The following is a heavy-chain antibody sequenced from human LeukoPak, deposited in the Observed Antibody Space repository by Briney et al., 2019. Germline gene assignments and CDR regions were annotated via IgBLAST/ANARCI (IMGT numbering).Heavy chain of an antibody. CDR2: INQDGSEK. V-gene: IGHV3-7*05. CDR1: GFTFTNAW. J-gene: IGHJ5*02. D-gene: IGHD2/OR15-2a*01. Sequence: PGGSLRLSCAASGFTFTNAWMSWVRQAPGKGLEWVANINQDGSEKHYVDSVKGRFDISRDNAKNSVYLQMSSLRAEDTAVYYCARFRFLQPWGQGTLVTVSS. CDR3: ARFRFLQP.